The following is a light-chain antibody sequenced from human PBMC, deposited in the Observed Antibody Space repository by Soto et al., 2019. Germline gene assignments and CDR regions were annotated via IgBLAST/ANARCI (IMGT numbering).Light chain of an antibody. CDR1: SSDVGGYNF. J-gene: IGLJ3*02. CDR2: EVI. Sequence: QSALSQPPSASGSPGQSVTISCTGSSSDVGGYNFVSWYQHLPGKAPKLMIYEVIQRPSGVPDRFSGSKSGNTASLTVSGLQAEDEADYYCASWDDSLSAVLFGGGTKLTVL. V-gene: IGLV2-8*01. CDR3: ASWDDSLSAVL.